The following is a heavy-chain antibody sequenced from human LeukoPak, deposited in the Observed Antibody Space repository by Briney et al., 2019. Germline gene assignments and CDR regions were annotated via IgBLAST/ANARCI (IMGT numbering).Heavy chain of an antibody. J-gene: IGHJ4*02. CDR2: ISSSSTTI. Sequence: GGSLRLSCAVSGFTFSTYSMNWVRQAPGKGLEWVSYISSSSTTIYYADSVKGRFTISRDNTKNSLYLQMNSLIDEDTAVYYCARVRCSAGTCSYFDYWGQGTLVTVSS. D-gene: IGHD2-15*01. V-gene: IGHV3-48*02. CDR3: ARVRCSAGTCSYFDY. CDR1: GFTFSTYS.